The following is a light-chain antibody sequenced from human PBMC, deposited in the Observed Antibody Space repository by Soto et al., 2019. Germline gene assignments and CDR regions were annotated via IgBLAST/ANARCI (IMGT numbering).Light chain of an antibody. CDR1: SGSIASNY. CDR3: QSYDSSSCV. V-gene: IGLV6-57*02. CDR2: EDN. Sequence: NFMLTQPHSVSESPGKTVTISCTGSSGSIASNYVQWYQQRPGSAPTTVIYEDNQRPSGVPDRFSGSIDSSSNSASLTISGLKTEDEADYYCQSYDSSSCVFGGGTKVTVL. J-gene: IGLJ2*01.